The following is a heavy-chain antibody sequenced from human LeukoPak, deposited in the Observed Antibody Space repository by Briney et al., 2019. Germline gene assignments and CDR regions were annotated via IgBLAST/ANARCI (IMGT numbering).Heavy chain of an antibody. CDR2: IKQNESEK. J-gene: IGHJ4*02. V-gene: IGHV3-7*01. D-gene: IGHD2-8*01. CDR1: GFTFSSYW. CDR3: ARGYGQWAY. Sequence: PGGPLRLSCVASGFTFSSYWMSWVRQAPGKGLEWVANIKQNESEKYYVDSVKGRFTISRDNAKNSLYLQMNSLRAEDTALYYCARGYGQWAYWGQGTLVTVSS.